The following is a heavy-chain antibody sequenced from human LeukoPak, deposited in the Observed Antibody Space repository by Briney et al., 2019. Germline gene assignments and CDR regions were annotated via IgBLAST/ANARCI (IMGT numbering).Heavy chain of an antibody. CDR2: IRSSGGST. CDR1: GFTFSSYA. CDR3: ARDQDYALDY. Sequence: GGSLRPSCAASGFTFSSYAMSWARPAPGKGLEWVSAIRSSGGSTSYPDSVKGRFTISRDNAKNTLYLQMNSLSDEDTAVYYCARDQDYALDYWGQGTLVTVSS. J-gene: IGHJ4*02. V-gene: IGHV3-23*01. D-gene: IGHD3-16*01.